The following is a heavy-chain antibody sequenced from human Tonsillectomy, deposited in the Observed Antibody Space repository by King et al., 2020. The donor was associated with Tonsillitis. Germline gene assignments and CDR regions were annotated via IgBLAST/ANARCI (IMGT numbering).Heavy chain of an antibody. D-gene: IGHD1-26*01. V-gene: IGHV4-39*01. Sequence: QLQESGPGVVKPSETLSLTCTVSGGSISSSDHYWAWIRQPPGKGLEWIGYMYDSGTIFYNPSLKSRITISGGTSENRFSLKLSSVTAADTAVYFCARSVSGSFDYWGQGAPVTVSS. CDR1: GGSISSSDHY. CDR3: ARSVSGSFDY. J-gene: IGHJ4*02. CDR2: MYDSGTI.